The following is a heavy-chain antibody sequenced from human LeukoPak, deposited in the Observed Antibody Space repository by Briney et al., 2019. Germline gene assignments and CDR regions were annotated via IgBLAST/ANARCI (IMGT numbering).Heavy chain of an antibody. CDR3: ARELGSSPPYYIDY. V-gene: IGHV3-48*03. D-gene: IGHD6-6*01. CDR1: GFTFNSYE. Sequence: QAGGSLRLSCAASGFTFNSYEMNWVRQAPGQGLEWVSFISTSGDTIYYADSVKGRFTISRDNAKNSLYLQMDSLRAEDTAVYYCARELGSSPPYYIDYWGQGTLVTVSS. CDR2: ISTSGDTI. J-gene: IGHJ4*02.